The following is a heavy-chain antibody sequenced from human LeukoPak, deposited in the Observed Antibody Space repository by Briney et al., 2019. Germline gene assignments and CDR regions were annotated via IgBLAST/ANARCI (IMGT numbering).Heavy chain of an antibody. CDR3: ARGAYYYDSSGYNWYFDL. J-gene: IGHJ2*01. V-gene: IGHV4-59*01. CDR2: IYDSGST. D-gene: IGHD3-22*01. CDR1: VGSISSYY. Sequence: PSETLSLTCTVSVGSISSYYWSWIRQPPGKGLEWIGYIYDSGSTNYNHSLKSRVTISVDTSKMQFSLNLSSVTAADTAVYYCARGAYYYDSSGYNWYFDLWGRGTLVTVSS.